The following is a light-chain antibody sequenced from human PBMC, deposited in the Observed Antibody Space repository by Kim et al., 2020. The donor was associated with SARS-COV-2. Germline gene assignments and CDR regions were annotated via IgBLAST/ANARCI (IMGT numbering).Light chain of an antibody. V-gene: IGLV3-1*01. Sequence: SVSPGQTASITCSGDRLGNKYVCWYQQKPGQSPVVVMYQDERRPSGIPERFSGSNSGNTATLTISGTQAMDEADYYCQVWESTTTVFGGGTQLTVL. CDR1: RLGNKY. CDR3: QVWESTTTV. J-gene: IGLJ2*01. CDR2: QDE.